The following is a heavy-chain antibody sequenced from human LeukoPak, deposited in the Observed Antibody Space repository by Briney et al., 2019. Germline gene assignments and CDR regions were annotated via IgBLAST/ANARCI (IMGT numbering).Heavy chain of an antibody. CDR2: INHSGST. Sequence: ASETLSLTCAVYGGSFSGYYWSWIRQPPGKGLEWIGEINHSGSTNYNPSLKSRVTISVDTSKNQFSLKLSSVTAADTAVYYCARQTQTLDWFGDQMRYFGYWGQGTLVTVSS. CDR3: ARQTQTLDWFGDQMRYFGY. CDR1: GGSFSGYY. D-gene: IGHD3-10*01. V-gene: IGHV4-34*01. J-gene: IGHJ4*02.